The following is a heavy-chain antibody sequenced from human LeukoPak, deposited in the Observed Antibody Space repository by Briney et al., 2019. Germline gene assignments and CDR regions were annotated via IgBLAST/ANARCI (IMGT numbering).Heavy chain of an antibody. CDR2: IYSSGST. CDR3: TRAEFSNSFDD. V-gene: IGHV3-53*01. Sequence: GGSLRLSCAASGFTVISNYMSWVRQTPGRSLEWVAFIYSSGSTYYAESAEGRFTISRDSSKNTLYLEMTSLRVEATAVYYCTRAEFSNSFDDWGQGTLVIVSS. J-gene: IGHJ4*02. D-gene: IGHD6-6*01. CDR1: GFTVISNY.